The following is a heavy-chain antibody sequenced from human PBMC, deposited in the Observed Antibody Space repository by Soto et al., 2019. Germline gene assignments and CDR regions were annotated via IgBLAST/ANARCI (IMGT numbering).Heavy chain of an antibody. J-gene: IGHJ4*02. D-gene: IGHD3-22*01. CDR2: ISYDGSNK. Sequence: LSLTCTVSGASISSYYWTWVRQAPGKGLEWVAVISYDGSNKYYADSVKGRFTISRDNSKNTLYLQMNSLRAEDTAVYYCASEYYYDSSGPRAHWGQGTLVTVSS. CDR3: ASEYYYDSSGPRAH. CDR1: GASISSYY. V-gene: IGHV3-30-3*01.